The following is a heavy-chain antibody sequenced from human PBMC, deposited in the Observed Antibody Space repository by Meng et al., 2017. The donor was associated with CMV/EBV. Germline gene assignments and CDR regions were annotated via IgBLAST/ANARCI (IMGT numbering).Heavy chain of an antibody. D-gene: IGHD2-2*01. CDR2: IIPIFGTA. Sequence: SVKVSCKASGGTFSSYAISWVRQAPGQGLEWMGGIIPIFGTANYAQKFQGRVTITTDESTSTAYMELSSLRSEDTAVYDCARWGYCSSTSCTRGYFDYWGQGTLVTVS. V-gene: IGHV1-69*05. J-gene: IGHJ4*02. CDR3: ARWGYCSSTSCTRGYFDY. CDR1: GGTFSSYA.